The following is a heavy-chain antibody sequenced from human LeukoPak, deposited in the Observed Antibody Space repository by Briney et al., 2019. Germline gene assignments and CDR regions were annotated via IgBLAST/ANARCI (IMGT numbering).Heavy chain of an antibody. CDR2: ISNSGGRT. V-gene: IGHV3-23*01. D-gene: IGHD5-12*01. CDR3: AKSYNGYESKPDY. J-gene: IGHJ4*02. Sequence: GGSLRLSCAASGFTFSSYAMSWVRQAPGKGLEWVSSISNSGGRTLYTDSVKGRFTISRDNSKITLYLQMNSLRAEDTAVYYCAKSYNGYESKPDYWGQGTLVTVSS. CDR1: GFTFSSYA.